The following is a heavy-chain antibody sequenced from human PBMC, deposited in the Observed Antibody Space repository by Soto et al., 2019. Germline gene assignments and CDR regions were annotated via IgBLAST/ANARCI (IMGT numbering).Heavy chain of an antibody. CDR3: ARGGCTDGVCTYYFGY. CDR1: GYTFTEYY. Sequence: ASVKVSCKASGYTFTEYYIHWVRQAPGQGLEWMGWINPSSGVTKSAQRFQGSVTMTMDTAITTAYMEMTRLTSDDTAVYYCARGGCTDGVCTYYFGYGGRGTLVTVSS. J-gene: IGHJ4*02. D-gene: IGHD2-8*01. V-gene: IGHV1-2*02. CDR2: INPSSGVT.